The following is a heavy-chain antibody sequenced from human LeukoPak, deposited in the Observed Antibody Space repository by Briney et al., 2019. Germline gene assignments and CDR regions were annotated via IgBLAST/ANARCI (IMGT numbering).Heavy chain of an antibody. J-gene: IGHJ6*02. Sequence: GGSLRLSCAASGFTFSSYAMHWVRQAPGKGLEWVAVISYDGSNKYYADSVKGRFTISRDNSKNTLYLQMNSLRAEDTAVYYCARDLRSNLAYYYCYGMDVWGQGTTVTVSS. D-gene: IGHD4-11*01. CDR3: ARDLRSNLAYYYCYGMDV. V-gene: IGHV3-30-3*01. CDR2: ISYDGSNK. CDR1: GFTFSSYA.